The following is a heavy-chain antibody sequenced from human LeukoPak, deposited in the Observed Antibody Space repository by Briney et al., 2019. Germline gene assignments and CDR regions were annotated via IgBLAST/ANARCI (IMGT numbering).Heavy chain of an antibody. CDR1: GYTFTSYG. Sequence: ASVKVSCKASGYTFTSYGISWVRQAPGQGLEWMGWIRVHNGGTYYAQNVQARVTMSTDTSTSTAYMELRSLRVDDTAMYYCARVVPESRYYYYYDMDVWGQGTTVTVSS. V-gene: IGHV1-18*01. J-gene: IGHJ6*02. D-gene: IGHD2-2*01. CDR2: IRVHNGGT. CDR3: ARVVPESRYYYYYDMDV.